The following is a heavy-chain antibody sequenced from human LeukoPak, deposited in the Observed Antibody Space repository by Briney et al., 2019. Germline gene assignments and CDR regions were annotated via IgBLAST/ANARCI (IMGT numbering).Heavy chain of an antibody. Sequence: ASVKVSCKASGYTFTSYDINWVRQATGQGLEWMGWMNPNSGNTGYAQKFQGRVTMTRNTSISTAYMELSSLRSEDTAVYYRARGPDYDFWSGLGYYYYYYMDVWGKGTTVTVSS. CDR1: GYTFTSYD. J-gene: IGHJ6*03. V-gene: IGHV1-8*01. CDR3: ARGPDYDFWSGLGYYYYYYMDV. CDR2: MNPNSGNT. D-gene: IGHD3-3*01.